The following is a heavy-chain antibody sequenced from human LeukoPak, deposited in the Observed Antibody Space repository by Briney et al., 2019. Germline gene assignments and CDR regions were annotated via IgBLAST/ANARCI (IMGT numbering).Heavy chain of an antibody. J-gene: IGHJ4*02. CDR2: ISSSGASK. CDR1: GFTFGSYA. V-gene: IGHV3-23*01. Sequence: GGSLRLSCAASGFTFGSYAMGWVRRAPEKGLEWVSAISSSGASKYYADSVKGRFTISRDNSKNTLYLQMDSLRAEDTAVYYCARDGQGGNGWYLSNWGQGTLVTVSS. CDR3: ARDGQGGNGWYLSN. D-gene: IGHD6-19*01.